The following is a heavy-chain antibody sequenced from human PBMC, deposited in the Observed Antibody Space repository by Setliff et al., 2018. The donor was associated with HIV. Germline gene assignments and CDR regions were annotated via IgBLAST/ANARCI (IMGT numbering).Heavy chain of an antibody. J-gene: IGHJ3*02. Sequence: ASVKVSCKVSGHTLTELSMHWVRQAPGKGLEWMGGFDPEDAETIYAQNFQGRVTITRDRSANTAYMELSRLTSADTALYFCARGPDVRTGESAFDIWGQGTTVTVSS. CDR1: GHTLTELS. CDR2: FDPEDAET. CDR3: ARGPDVRTGESAFDI. V-gene: IGHV1-24*01.